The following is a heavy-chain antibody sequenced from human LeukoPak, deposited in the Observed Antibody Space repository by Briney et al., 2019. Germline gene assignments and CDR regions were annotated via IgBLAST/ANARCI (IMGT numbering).Heavy chain of an antibody. V-gene: IGHV1-18*01. D-gene: IGHD3-22*01. Sequence: ASVKVSCKASGYTFTSYGISWVRQAPGQGLEWMGWISAYNGNTNYAQKLQGRVTMTTDTSTSTAYMELSSLRSEDTALYYCASYFLYYNDDNGFGIDSWGQGTLVTVSS. CDR3: ASYFLYYNDDNGFGIDS. J-gene: IGHJ4*02. CDR2: ISAYNGNT. CDR1: GYTFTSYG.